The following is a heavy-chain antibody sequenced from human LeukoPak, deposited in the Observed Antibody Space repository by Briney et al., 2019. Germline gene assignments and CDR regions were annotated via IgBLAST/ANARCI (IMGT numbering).Heavy chain of an antibody. CDR1: GGSISSGSYY. D-gene: IGHD2-15*01. J-gene: IGHJ4*02. CDR3: ARESPVRMFDY. Sequence: SETLSLTCTVSGGSISSGSYYWSWIRLPAGKGLEWIGRIYTSGSTNYNPSLKSRVTISVDTSKNQFSLKLSSVTAADTAVYYCARESPVRMFDYWGQGTLVTVSS. V-gene: IGHV4-61*02. CDR2: IYTSGST.